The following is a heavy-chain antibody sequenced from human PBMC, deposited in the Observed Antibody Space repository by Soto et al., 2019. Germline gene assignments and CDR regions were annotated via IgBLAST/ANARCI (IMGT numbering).Heavy chain of an antibody. D-gene: IGHD2-21*01. J-gene: IGHJ4*02. V-gene: IGHV1-46*01. Sequence: ASVKVSCKACGYGSTTYYMHWVRQAPGQGLEWMGIINPSGDRTSYAQKFEGRVTMTRDTSTNTVYMELGSLRSEDTAVYYWARDWGGAFSYLDFWGQGTPVTVSS. CDR1: GYGSTTYY. CDR2: INPSGDRT. CDR3: ARDWGGAFSYLDF.